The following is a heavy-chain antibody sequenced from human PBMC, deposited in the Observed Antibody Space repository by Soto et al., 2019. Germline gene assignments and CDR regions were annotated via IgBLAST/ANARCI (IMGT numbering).Heavy chain of an antibody. CDR2: ISSSSSTI. CDR1: GFTFSTYS. D-gene: IGHD3-10*01. Sequence: GGSLRLSCAASGFTFSTYSMNWVRQAPGKGLEWLSYISSSSSTIYYADSVKGRFTISRDNAKNSLYLQMNSLRAEDTALYYCARRGASGSFDYWGQGSLVTAPQ. J-gene: IGHJ4*02. V-gene: IGHV3-48*01. CDR3: ARRGASGSFDY.